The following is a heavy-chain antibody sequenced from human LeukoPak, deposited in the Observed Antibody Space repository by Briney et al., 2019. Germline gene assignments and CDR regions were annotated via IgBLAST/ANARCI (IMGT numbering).Heavy chain of an antibody. V-gene: IGHV1-2*02. D-gene: IGHD3-3*01. CDR2: INPNSGGT. CDR3: ARDRGYDFWSGYYLGYYGMDV. Sequence: ASVKVSCKASGYTFTGYYMHWVRQAPGQGLEWMGWINPNSGGTNYAQKFQGRVTMTRGTSISTAYMELSRLRSDDTAVYYCARDRGYDFWSGYYLGYYGMDVWGQGTTVTVSS. CDR1: GYTFTGYY. J-gene: IGHJ6*02.